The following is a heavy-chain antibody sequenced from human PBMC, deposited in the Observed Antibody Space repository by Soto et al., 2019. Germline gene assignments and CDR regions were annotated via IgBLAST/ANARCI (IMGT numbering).Heavy chain of an antibody. V-gene: IGHV4-59*01. J-gene: IGHJ4*02. CDR2: IYDSGST. D-gene: IGHD3-10*01. CDR3: ARGVRYFDY. Sequence: SETLSLTCTVSGGSISSYYWSWIRQPPGKGLEWIGYIYDSGSTNYNPSLKSRVTISVDTSKNQFSLKLSSVTAADTAVYYCARGVRYFDYWGQGTLVTVSS. CDR1: GGSISSYY.